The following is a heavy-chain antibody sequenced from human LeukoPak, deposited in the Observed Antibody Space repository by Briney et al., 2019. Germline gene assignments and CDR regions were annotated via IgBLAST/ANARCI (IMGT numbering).Heavy chain of an antibody. D-gene: IGHD4-17*01. CDR2: IRYDGSNK. CDR3: AKVYEYGDNDWFDS. Sequence: GGFLRLSCGASGFTFSSYGMHWVRQAPDKGLEWVAFIRYDGSNKNYADSVKGRFTISRDNSKNTLYLQMNSLRAEDTAVYYCAKVYEYGDNDWFDSWGQGTLVTVSS. V-gene: IGHV3-30*02. CDR1: GFTFSSYG. J-gene: IGHJ5*01.